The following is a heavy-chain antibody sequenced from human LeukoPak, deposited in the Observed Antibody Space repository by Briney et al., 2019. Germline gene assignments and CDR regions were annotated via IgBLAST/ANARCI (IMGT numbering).Heavy chain of an antibody. D-gene: IGHD6-19*01. CDR3: ARDSTGYSSGWYQTGFDY. V-gene: IGHV1-2*02. J-gene: IGHJ4*02. Sequence: GASVKVSCKASGYTFTGYYMHWVRQAPGQGLEWMGWINPNSGGTNYAQKSQGRVTMTRDTSISTAYMELSRLRSDDTAVYYCARDSTGYSSGWYQTGFDYWGQGTLVTVSS. CDR2: INPNSGGT. CDR1: GYTFTGYY.